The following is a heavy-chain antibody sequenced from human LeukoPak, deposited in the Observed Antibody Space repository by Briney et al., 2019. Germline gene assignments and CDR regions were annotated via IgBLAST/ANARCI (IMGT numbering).Heavy chain of an antibody. V-gene: IGHV3-73*01. J-gene: IGHJ4*02. Sequence: GGSLRLSCAASGFTFSGSAMHWVRQASGKGLEWVGRIRSKANSYATAYAASVKGRFTISRDDSTNTAYLQMNSLKTEDTAVYYCSYPANFDYWGQGPLVTVSS. CDR3: SYPANFDY. CDR1: GFTFSGSA. D-gene: IGHD2-2*01. CDR2: IRSKANSYAT.